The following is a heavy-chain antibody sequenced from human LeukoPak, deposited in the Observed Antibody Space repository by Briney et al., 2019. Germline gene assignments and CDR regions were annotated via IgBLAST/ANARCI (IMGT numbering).Heavy chain of an antibody. CDR1: GGSITRGGYY. J-gene: IGHJ4*02. V-gene: IGHV4-31*03. Sequence: PSETLSLTCTVSGGSITRGGYYWSWLRQHPGKGLEGIGYIYYTGITYYNPSLQSRVNISVDTSYNQFSLKLTSVTAADTAVYYCARDRAESGSTFDYWGQGILVTVSS. D-gene: IGHD3-22*01. CDR2: IYYTGIT. CDR3: ARDRAESGSTFDY.